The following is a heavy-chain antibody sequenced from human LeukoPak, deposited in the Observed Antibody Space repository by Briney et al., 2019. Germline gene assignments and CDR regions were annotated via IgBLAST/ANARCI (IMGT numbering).Heavy chain of an antibody. D-gene: IGHD3-22*01. CDR2: INHSGSN. Sequence: SETLSLTCAVYGGSFSGYYWSWIRQPPGKGLEWIGEINHSGSNNYNPSLKSRVTISVDTSKNQFSLKLSSVTAADTAVYYCAREVNYDDSSGFDYWGQGTLVTVSS. CDR1: GGSFSGYY. CDR3: AREVNYDDSSGFDY. J-gene: IGHJ4*02. V-gene: IGHV4-34*01.